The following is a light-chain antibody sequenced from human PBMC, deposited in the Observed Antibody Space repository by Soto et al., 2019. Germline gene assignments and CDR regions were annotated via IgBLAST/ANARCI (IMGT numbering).Light chain of an antibody. V-gene: IGKV3-11*01. CDR3: QQRASSST. J-gene: IGKJ5*01. CDR2: GAS. CDR1: QSVSRY. Sequence: EIVLTQSPGTLSLSPGERATLSCRASQSVSRYLAWYQQKPGQAPRLLVYGASSRATGIPDRFSGSGSGTDFTLTLSSLEPEDFAVYYCQQRASSSTFGQGTRLEIK.